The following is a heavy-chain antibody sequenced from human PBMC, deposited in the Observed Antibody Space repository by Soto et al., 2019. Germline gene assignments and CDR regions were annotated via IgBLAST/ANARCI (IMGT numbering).Heavy chain of an antibody. CDR3: ARVIPGENAYYFYGIDV. CDR1: GYDFTKNG. J-gene: IGHJ6*02. D-gene: IGHD3-10*01. V-gene: IGHV1-18*01. CDR2: ISIYKDNT. Sequence: QPQLVQSGGELRKPGASVKVSCKASGYDFTKNGITWVRQAPGHGLEWLGWISIYKDNTDYAPSLRDRVTLTTDTSTATVYMELRSLKSDDTAIYYCARVIPGENAYYFYGIDVWGQGTTVTVSS.